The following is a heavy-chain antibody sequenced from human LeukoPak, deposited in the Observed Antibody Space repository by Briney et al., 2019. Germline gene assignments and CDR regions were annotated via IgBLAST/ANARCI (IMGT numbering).Heavy chain of an antibody. V-gene: IGHV4-34*01. Sequence: SETLSLTCAVYGGSFSGYYWSWIRQPPGKGLEWIGEINHSGSTNYNPSLKSRVTISVDTSKNQFSLKLSSVTAADTAVYYCARGRFPVVFDYWGQGTLVTVSS. CDR3: ARGRFPVVFDY. CDR1: GGSFSGYY. CDR2: INHSGST. J-gene: IGHJ4*02. D-gene: IGHD2-21*01.